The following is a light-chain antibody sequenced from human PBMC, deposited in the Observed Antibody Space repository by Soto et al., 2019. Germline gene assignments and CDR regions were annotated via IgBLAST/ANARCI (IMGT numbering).Light chain of an antibody. CDR2: DVS. J-gene: IGLJ1*01. CDR1: SSDVGGFDH. CDR3: NSFTTTSTYV. V-gene: IGLV2-14*03. Sequence: QSALTQPASVSVSPGQSITISCTGASSDVGGFDHVSWYQQHPGKVPRLLIYDVSSRPSGVSDRFSGSKSGNTASLTISGLQAEDEADYYCNSFTTTSTYVFGTGTKLTVL.